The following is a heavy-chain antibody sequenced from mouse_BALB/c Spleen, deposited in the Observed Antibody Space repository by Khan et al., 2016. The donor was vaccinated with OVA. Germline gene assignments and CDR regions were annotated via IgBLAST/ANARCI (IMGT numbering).Heavy chain of an antibody. CDR1: GYSITSGYG. J-gene: IGHJ2*01. CDR2: ISYSGST. CDR3: ARTARIKY. Sequence: EVQLQESGPGLVKPSQSLSLTCTVTGYSITSGYGWNWIRQFPGNKLEWMGYISYSGSTNNNPSLKSRTSITRATSKNQFFLQLNSVTTEDTATYYCARTARIKYWGQGTTLTVSS. D-gene: IGHD1-2*01. V-gene: IGHV3-2*02.